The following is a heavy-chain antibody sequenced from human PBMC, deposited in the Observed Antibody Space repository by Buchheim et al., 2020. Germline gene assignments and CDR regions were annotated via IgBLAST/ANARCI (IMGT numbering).Heavy chain of an antibody. CDR3: ARGEYGGEPKEDAFDI. CDR1: GFTLSDFT. V-gene: IGHV3-21*01. CDR2: ISASGAYM. J-gene: IGHJ3*02. Sequence: EQLVESGGGLVKPGGSLRVSCTGSGFTLSDFTIHWVRQAPGKGLEWVSGISASGAYMFYADSVKGRFAVSRDTAKDSVFLQMDSLRGEDTAVYYCARGEYGGEPKEDAFDIWGQGT. D-gene: IGHD3-16*01.